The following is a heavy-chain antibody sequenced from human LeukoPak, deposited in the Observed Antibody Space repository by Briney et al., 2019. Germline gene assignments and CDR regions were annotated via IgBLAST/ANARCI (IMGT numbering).Heavy chain of an antibody. V-gene: IGHV3-23*01. CDR2: ISGSGGST. J-gene: IGHJ4*02. Sequence: RGSLRLSCAASGFTFSSYAMSWVRQAPGKGLEWVSAISGSGGSTYYADSVKGRFTISRDNSKNTLYLQMNSLRAEDTAVYYCAKDWDLDWYFDYWGQGTLVTVSS. D-gene: IGHD3-9*01. CDR3: AKDWDLDWYFDY. CDR1: GFTFSSYA.